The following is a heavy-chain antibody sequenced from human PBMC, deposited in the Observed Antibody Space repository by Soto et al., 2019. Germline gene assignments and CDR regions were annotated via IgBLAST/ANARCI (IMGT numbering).Heavy chain of an antibody. D-gene: IGHD4-4*01. CDR3: ARASTVTTTTRIEYYFDY. V-gene: IGHV1-69*13. CDR1: GGTFSSYA. Sequence: GASVKVSCKASGGTFSSYAISWVRQAPGQGLEWMGGIIPIFGTANYAQKFQGRVTITADESTSTAYMELSSLRSEDTAVYYCARASTVTTTTRIEYYFDYWGQGTLVTVSS. CDR2: IIPIFGTA. J-gene: IGHJ4*02.